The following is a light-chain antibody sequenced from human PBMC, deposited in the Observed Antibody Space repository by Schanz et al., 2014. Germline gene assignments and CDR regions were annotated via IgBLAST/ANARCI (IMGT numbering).Light chain of an antibody. V-gene: IGLV2-8*01. Sequence: QSALTQPASVSGSPGQSITISCTGTSSDVGAYNYVSWYQQHPGKAPKLMIYDVTKRPSGVPDRFSGSKSGNTASLTVSGLQAEDEADYYCCSYAGGSIFVIFGGGTKLTVL. J-gene: IGLJ2*01. CDR3: CSYAGGSIFVI. CDR1: SSDVGAYNY. CDR2: DVT.